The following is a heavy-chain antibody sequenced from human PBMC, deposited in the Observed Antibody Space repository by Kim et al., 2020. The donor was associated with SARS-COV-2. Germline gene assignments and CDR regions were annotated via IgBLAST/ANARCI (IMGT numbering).Heavy chain of an antibody. CDR1: GFTFSSYS. J-gene: IGHJ6*02. V-gene: IGHV3-21*01. CDR3: ARENVVPAAIPNYYYYGMDV. D-gene: IGHD2-2*01. Sequence: GGSLRLSCAASGFTFSSYSMNWVRQAPGKGLEWVSSISSSSSYIYYADSVKGRFTISRDNAKNSLYLQMNSLRAEDTAVYYCARENVVPAAIPNYYYYGMDVWGQGTTVTVSS. CDR2: ISSSSSYI.